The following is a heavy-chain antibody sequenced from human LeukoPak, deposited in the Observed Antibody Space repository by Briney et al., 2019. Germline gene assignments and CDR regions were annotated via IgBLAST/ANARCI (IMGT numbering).Heavy chain of an antibody. D-gene: IGHD5-18*01. CDR2: ISSSSSYM. CDR3: ARDQNSYGYCYFDY. CDR1: GSTFSSYN. V-gene: IGHV3-21*01. J-gene: IGHJ4*02. Sequence: RGSMSLSCEASGSTFSSYNMNWVRQAPGKGLEWVSSISSSSSYMYYAASVKGRPTISRDNAKNSLYLQMNSLRAEDTAVYYCARDQNSYGYCYFDYWGQGTLVTASP.